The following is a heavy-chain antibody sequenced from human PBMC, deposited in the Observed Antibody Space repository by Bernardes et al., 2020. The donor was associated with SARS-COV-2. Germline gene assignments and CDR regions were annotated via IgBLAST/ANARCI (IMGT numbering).Heavy chain of an antibody. CDR1: GGSFSGYY. J-gene: IGHJ4*02. CDR3: ARGRQYNWNLRTYYFDY. D-gene: IGHD1-7*01. Sequence: SETLSLTCAVYGGSFSGYYWSWIRQPPGKGLEWIGEINHSGSTNYNPSLKSRVTISVDTSKNQFSLKLSSVTAADMAVYYCARGRQYNWNLRTYYFDYWGQGTRVTGSS. V-gene: IGHV4-34*01. CDR2: INHSGST.